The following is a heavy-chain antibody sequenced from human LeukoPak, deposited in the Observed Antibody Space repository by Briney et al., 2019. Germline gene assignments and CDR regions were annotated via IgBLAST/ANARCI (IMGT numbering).Heavy chain of an antibody. D-gene: IGHD1-26*01. CDR3: ARDNSGSFPPIFDH. CDR2: VYTRGSA. J-gene: IGHJ4*02. CDR1: GDSMTSGSYY. V-gene: IGHV4-61*02. Sequence: SSETLSLTCTVSGDSMTSGSYYWSWTRQPAGKGLEWIGRVYTRGSATYNPSLKSRVTLSVDTSNNQVSLRLTSVTAADTAVYYCARDNSGSFPPIFDHWGQGFQVTVSS.